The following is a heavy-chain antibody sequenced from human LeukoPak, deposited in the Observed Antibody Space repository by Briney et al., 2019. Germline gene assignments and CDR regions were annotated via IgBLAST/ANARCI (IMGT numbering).Heavy chain of an antibody. J-gene: IGHJ4*02. CDR2: ISYDGSNK. V-gene: IGHV3-30*04. CDR3: ARDHIVLMVYAMALDY. Sequence: GGSLRLSCAASGFTFSSYAMSWVRQAPGKGLEWVAVISYDGSNKYYADSVKGRFTISRDNSKNTLYLQMNSLRAEGTAAYYCARDHIVLMVYAMALDYWGQGTLVTVSS. D-gene: IGHD2-8*01. CDR1: GFTFSSYA.